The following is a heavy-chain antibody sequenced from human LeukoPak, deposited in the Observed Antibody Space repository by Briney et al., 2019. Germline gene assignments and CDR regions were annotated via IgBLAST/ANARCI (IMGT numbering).Heavy chain of an antibody. J-gene: IGHJ5*02. Sequence: ASVKVSCKASGYTFTSYDINWVRQATGQGLEWMGWINPNSGGTNYAQKFQGRVTMTRDTSISTAYMELSRLRSDDTAVYYCARGPVTTQLGNWFDPWGQGTLVTVSS. CDR3: ARGPVTTQLGNWFDP. CDR2: INPNSGGT. D-gene: IGHD1-1*01. V-gene: IGHV1-2*02. CDR1: GYTFTSYD.